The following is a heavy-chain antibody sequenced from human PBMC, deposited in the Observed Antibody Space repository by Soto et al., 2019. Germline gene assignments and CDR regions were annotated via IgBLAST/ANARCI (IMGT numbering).Heavy chain of an antibody. CDR2: IKQDGSEK. Sequence: EVQLVESGGGLVQPGGSLRLSRAASGFTFSSYWMSWVRQAPGKGLEWVANIKQDGSEKYYVDSVKGRFTISRDNAKNSLYLQMNSLRAEDTAVYYCARGGRIAARPDNWFDPWGQGTLVTVSS. CDR1: GFTFSSYW. J-gene: IGHJ5*02. CDR3: ARGGRIAARPDNWFDP. V-gene: IGHV3-7*01. D-gene: IGHD6-6*01.